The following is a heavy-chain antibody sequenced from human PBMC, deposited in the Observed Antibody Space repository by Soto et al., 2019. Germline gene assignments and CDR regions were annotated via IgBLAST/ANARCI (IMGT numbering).Heavy chain of an antibody. V-gene: IGHV3-30*18. CDR3: AKDTDIAALDY. CDR1: GFTFSSYG. D-gene: IGHD6-13*01. CDR2: ISYDGSNK. J-gene: IGHJ4*02. Sequence: RLSCAASGFTFSSYGMHWVRQAPGKGLEWVAVISYDGSNKYYADSVKGRFTISRDNSKNTLYLQMNSLRAEDTAVYYCAKDTDIAALDYWGQGTLVTVSS.